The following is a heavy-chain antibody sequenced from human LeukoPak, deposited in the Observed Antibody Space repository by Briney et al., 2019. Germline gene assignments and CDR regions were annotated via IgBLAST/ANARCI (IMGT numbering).Heavy chain of an antibody. D-gene: IGHD3-10*01. Sequence: GGSLRRSCAASGFTFNRYAMTWVRQAPGKGLEWLSALSGSGGTTYYADSVKGRFTISRDNSKNMLYLQMNSLRADDTAAYYCAKDVGDSGSYYGHWGQGTLVTVSS. V-gene: IGHV3-23*01. J-gene: IGHJ4*02. CDR1: GFTFNRYA. CDR3: AKDVGDSGSYYGH. CDR2: LSGSGGTT.